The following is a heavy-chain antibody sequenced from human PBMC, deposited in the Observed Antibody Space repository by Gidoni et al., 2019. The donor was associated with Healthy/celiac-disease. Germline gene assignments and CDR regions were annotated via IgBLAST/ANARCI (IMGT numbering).Heavy chain of an antibody. CDR3: ARLGVWLPGP. J-gene: IGHJ5*02. D-gene: IGHD2-21*01. CDR2: IYYSGST. Sequence: SIYYSGSTYYNPSLKSRVTISVDTSKNQFSLKLSSVTAADTAVYYCARLGVWLPGPWGQGTLVTVSS. V-gene: IGHV4-39*01.